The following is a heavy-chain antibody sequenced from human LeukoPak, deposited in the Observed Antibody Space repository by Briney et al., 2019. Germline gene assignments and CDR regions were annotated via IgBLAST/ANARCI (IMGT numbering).Heavy chain of an antibody. CDR3: ARGRPGYCTNGVCHRGNSDY. CDR2: INHSGST. Sequence: SETLSLTCAVYGGSFSGYYWSWIRQPPGKGLEWIGEINHSGSTNYNPSLKSRVTISVDTSKNQFSLKLSSVTAADTAVYYCARGRPGYCTNGVCHRGNSDYWGQGTLVTVSS. J-gene: IGHJ4*02. V-gene: IGHV4-34*01. CDR1: GGSFSGYY. D-gene: IGHD2-8*01.